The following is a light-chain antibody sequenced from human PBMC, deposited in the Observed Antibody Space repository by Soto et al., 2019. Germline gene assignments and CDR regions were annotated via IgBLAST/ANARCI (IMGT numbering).Light chain of an antibody. CDR3: SSYTSSSTYV. Sequence: QRVLTQPASVSGAPGQSITISCNGTSSDVGSYNYVSWYQQHPGKAPKLMIYDVSNRPSGVSDRFSGSKSGNTASLTISGLQAEDEADYYCSSYTSSSTYVFGGGTKVTVL. CDR1: SSDVGSYNY. J-gene: IGLJ1*01. V-gene: IGLV2-14*01. CDR2: DVS.